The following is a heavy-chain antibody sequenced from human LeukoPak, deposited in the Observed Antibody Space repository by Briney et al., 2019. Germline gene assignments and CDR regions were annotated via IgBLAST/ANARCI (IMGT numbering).Heavy chain of an antibody. Sequence: GGSLRLSCAASGLTFSRYWMSWGCQAPGKGVEWVANIKDDGSQKYYVHSVKGRFTISRDNAKNSLYLQMNSLRAEDTALYYCLRDYQGYWGQGTLVTVSS. CDR2: IKDDGSQK. D-gene: IGHD6-13*01. CDR3: LRDYQGY. J-gene: IGHJ4*02. V-gene: IGHV3-7*01. CDR1: GLTFSRYW.